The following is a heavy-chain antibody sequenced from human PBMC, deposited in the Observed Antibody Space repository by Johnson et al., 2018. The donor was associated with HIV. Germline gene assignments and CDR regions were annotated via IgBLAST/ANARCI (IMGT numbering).Heavy chain of an antibody. CDR1: GFTVSSNY. CDR3: AREQATLFFRASGAAFNI. J-gene: IGHJ3*02. CDR2: IYSGGDT. V-gene: IGHV3-66*01. D-gene: IGHD3-3*01. Sequence: VQLVESGGGLVQPGGSLRLSCAVSGFTVSSNYITWVRQAPGKGLEWISVIYSGGDTYYADSVKGRFTISRDDSKNPLSLQMNSLRVEDTAVYYCAREQATLFFRASGAAFNIWGQGTTVTVSS.